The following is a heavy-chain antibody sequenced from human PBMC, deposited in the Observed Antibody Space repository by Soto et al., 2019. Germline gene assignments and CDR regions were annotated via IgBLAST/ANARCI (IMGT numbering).Heavy chain of an antibody. CDR2: IYYSGST. CDR1: GGSISSSSYY. Sequence: SETLSLTCTVSGGSISSSSYYWGWIRQPPGKGLEWIGSIYYSGSTYYNPSLKSRVTISVATSKHHFSLTLSSVTAADTAVYYCARHLSSSDAFDIWGQGTMVTVSS. D-gene: IGHD6-6*01. CDR3: ARHLSSSDAFDI. J-gene: IGHJ3*02. V-gene: IGHV4-39*01.